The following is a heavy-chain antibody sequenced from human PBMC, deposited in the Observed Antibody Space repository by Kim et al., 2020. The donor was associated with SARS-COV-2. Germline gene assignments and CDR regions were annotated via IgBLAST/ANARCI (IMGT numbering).Heavy chain of an antibody. CDR1: GFTSSTYG. Sequence: GGSLRLSCVVSGFTSSTYGMHWVRQAPGKGLEGVAFISNDGSIKYYGYSVKGRFTISRDISKHTLALQMTSLRAEDTAVYYCAEDGPTNWGTFLWGQGT. V-gene: IGHV3-30*18. J-gene: IGHJ4*02. D-gene: IGHD7-27*01. CDR2: ISNDGSIK. CDR3: AEDGPTNWGTFL.